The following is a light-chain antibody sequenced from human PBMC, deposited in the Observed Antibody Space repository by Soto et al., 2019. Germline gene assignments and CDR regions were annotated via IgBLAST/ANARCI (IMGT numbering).Light chain of an antibody. CDR2: DVI. CDR3: CTYAGSYTYG. CDR1: SSDVGGYYY. Sequence: QSVLTQPRLVSGSLGQAVTISCTGTSSDVGGYYYVSWYQQHPGKAPKLMIYDVIKRPSGVPDCFSGSKSGNSASLTISGLHAEDEADYFCCTYAGSYTYGFGTGTKVTVL. V-gene: IGLV2-11*01. J-gene: IGLJ1*01.